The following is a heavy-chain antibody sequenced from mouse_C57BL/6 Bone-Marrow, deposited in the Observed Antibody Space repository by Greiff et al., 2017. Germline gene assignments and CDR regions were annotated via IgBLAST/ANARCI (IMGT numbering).Heavy chain of an antibody. CDR2: IYPTGGRT. D-gene: IGHD4-1*01. CDR3: ARSCPLGRSCAD. V-gene: IGHV1-55*01. CDR1: GYTFTSYW. Sequence: QVQLQQPGAELVKPGASVKMSCKASGYTFTSYWITWVKQRPGQGLEWIGDIYPTGGRTHYNEKLTSKAILTVDTSSNTVFMQLSSLTSEDSAVFYCARSCPLGRSCADWGQGATLTVSS. J-gene: IGHJ2*01.